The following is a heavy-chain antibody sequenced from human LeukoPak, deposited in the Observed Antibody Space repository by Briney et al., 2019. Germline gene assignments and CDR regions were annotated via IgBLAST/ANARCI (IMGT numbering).Heavy chain of an antibody. CDR1: GYTFTSYG. V-gene: IGHV1-18*01. D-gene: IGHD3-22*01. CDR3: TREQRYYDSSGYYSSDY. CDR2: ISAYNGNT. Sequence: ASVKVSCKASGYTFTSYGISWVRQAPGQGLEWMGWISAYNGNTNYAQKLQGRVTMATDTSTSTAYMELRSLRSDDTAVYYCTREQRYYDSSGYYSSDYWGQGTLVTVSS. J-gene: IGHJ4*02.